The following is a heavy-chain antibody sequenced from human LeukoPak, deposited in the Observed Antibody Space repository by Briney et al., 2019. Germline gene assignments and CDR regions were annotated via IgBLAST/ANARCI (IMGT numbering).Heavy chain of an antibody. CDR1: GASIRSGDYY. D-gene: IGHD2-15*01. Sequence: SQTLSLTCTVSGASIRSGDYYWSWIRQPPGKGLEWIGYIYDSGSTYYNPSLKSRITISVDTSENRFSLKLSSATATDTAVYYCARDCSGGSCYGAFDIWGQGTMVTVSS. V-gene: IGHV4-30-4*01. CDR3: ARDCSGGSCYGAFDI. J-gene: IGHJ3*02. CDR2: IYDSGST.